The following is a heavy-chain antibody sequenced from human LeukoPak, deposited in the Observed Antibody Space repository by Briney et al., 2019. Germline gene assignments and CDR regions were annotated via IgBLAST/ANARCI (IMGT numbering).Heavy chain of an antibody. J-gene: IGHJ4*02. CDR1: GFTFSSYA. CDR2: ISGSGAYT. Sequence: GGSLRLSCAASGFTFSSYAMSWVRQAPGKGLEWVSAISGSGAYTYYADSVKGRFTISRDNSKNTLYLQVNSLRAEDTAVYYCAKRGSGSPSPFDYWGQGTLVTVSP. V-gene: IGHV3-23*01. D-gene: IGHD1-26*01. CDR3: AKRGSGSPSPFDY.